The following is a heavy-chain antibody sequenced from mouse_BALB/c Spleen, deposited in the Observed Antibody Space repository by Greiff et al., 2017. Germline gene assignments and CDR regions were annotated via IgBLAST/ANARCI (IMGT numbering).Heavy chain of an antibody. D-gene: IGHD2-1*01. J-gene: IGHJ3*01. Sequence: QVQLKESGPGLVAPSQSLSITCTVSGFSLTSYGVSWVRQPPGKGLEWLGVIWGDGSTNYHSALISRLSISKDNSKSQVFLKRNSLQTDDTATYYCAKPRGNYDAWCAYWGQGTLVTVSA. CDR1: GFSLTSYG. CDR3: AKPRGNYDAWCAY. V-gene: IGHV2-3*01. CDR2: IWGDGST.